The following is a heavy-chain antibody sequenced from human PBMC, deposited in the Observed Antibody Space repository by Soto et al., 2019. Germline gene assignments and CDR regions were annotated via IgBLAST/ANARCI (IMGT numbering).Heavy chain of an antibody. D-gene: IGHD6-6*01. Sequence: ETLSLTGTVSGGCLFGDYCTWIRQPAGGGLEWIGRINSDGNTNYSPSLKSRVTMSVDPSRKHFSLNLTSVTAADTASYFCARARRLENWFDPWGPGIQVTVSS. V-gene: IGHV4-4*07. CDR3: ARARRLENWFDP. CDR1: GGCLFGDY. J-gene: IGHJ5*02. CDR2: INSDGNT.